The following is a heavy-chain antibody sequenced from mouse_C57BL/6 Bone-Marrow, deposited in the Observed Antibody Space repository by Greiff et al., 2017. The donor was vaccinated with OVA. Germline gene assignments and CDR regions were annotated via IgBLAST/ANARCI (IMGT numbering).Heavy chain of an antibody. CDR1: GYTFTDYY. J-gene: IGHJ2*01. CDR3: AREGVLYYGSSYFDY. CDR2: INPNNGGT. D-gene: IGHD1-1*01. V-gene: IGHV1-26*01. Sequence: EVQLQQSGPELVKPGASVKISCKASGYTFTDYYMNWVKQSHGKSLEWIGDINPNNGGTSYNQKFKGKATLTVDKSSSTAYMELRSLTSEDSAVYYCAREGVLYYGSSYFDYWGQGTTLTVSS.